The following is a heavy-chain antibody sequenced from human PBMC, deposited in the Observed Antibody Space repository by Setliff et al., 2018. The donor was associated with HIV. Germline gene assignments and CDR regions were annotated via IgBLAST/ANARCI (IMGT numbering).Heavy chain of an antibody. CDR1: GGSISGYY. CDR2: IYPSGSI. D-gene: IGHD4-17*01. J-gene: IGHJ4*02. V-gene: IGHV4-4*07. CDR3: ARVSKGDYGGNFDS. Sequence: SETLSLTCTVSGGSISGYYWSWIRQPAGKGLEWIGRIYPSGSISYNPSLQSRVVMSVDTSKNQFSLRLISVTAADTAVYFCARVSKGDYGGNFDSWGQGTQVTVPQ.